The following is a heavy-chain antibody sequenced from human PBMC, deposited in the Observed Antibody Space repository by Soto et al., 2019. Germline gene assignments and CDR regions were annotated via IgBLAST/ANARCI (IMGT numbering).Heavy chain of an antibody. D-gene: IGHD3-22*01. Sequence: PSETLSLTCTVSGGSISSGDYYWSWIRQPPGKGLEWIGYIYYSGSTYYNPSLKSRATISVDTSKNQFSLKLSSVTAADTAVYYCARAKVTTDSSGYQSEYYFDYWGQGTLVTVSS. V-gene: IGHV4-30-4*01. CDR1: GGSISSGDYY. J-gene: IGHJ4*02. CDR3: ARAKVTTDSSGYQSEYYFDY. CDR2: IYYSGST.